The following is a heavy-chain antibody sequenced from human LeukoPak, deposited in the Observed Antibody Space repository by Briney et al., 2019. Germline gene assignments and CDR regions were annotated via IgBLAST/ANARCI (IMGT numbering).Heavy chain of an antibody. D-gene: IGHD1-26*01. V-gene: IGHV4-61*02. CDR2: IYTSGST. J-gene: IGHJ4*02. CDR1: GGSISSGSYY. Sequence: SETLSLTCTVSGGSISSGSYYWSWIRQPAGKGLEWIGRIYTSGSTNYNPSLKSRVTISVDTSKNQFSLKLSSVTAADTAVYYRARDRGWELLYYFDYWGQGTLVTVSS. CDR3: ARDRGWELLYYFDY.